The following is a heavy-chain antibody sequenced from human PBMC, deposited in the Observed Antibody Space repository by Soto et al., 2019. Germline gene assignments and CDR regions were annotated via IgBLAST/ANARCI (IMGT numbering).Heavy chain of an antibody. CDR3: ASVPYYDFWSGYYNLHGMAF. J-gene: IGHJ6*02. CDR2: ISSSSYI. V-gene: IGHV3-21*01. Sequence: PGGSLRLSCAASGFTFSSYSMNWVRQAPGKGLEWVSSISSSSYIYYADSVKGRFTISRDNAKNSLYLQMNSLRAEDTAVYYCASVPYYDFWSGYYNLHGMAFWGQGSSVTVSS. CDR1: GFTFSSYS. D-gene: IGHD3-3*01.